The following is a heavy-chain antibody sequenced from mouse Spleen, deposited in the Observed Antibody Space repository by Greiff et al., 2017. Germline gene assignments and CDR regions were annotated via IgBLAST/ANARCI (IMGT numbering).Heavy chain of an antibody. J-gene: IGHJ1*01. CDR1: GYTFTSYW. CDR3: ATPLYWYFDV. CDR2: IDPSDSYT. Sequence: VQLQQSGAELVMPGASVKLSCKASGYTFTSYWMHWVKQRPGQGLEWIGEIDPSDSYTNYNQKFKGKATLTVDKSSSTAYMQLSSLTSEDSAVYYCATPLYWYFDVWGAGTTVTVSS. V-gene: IGHV1-69*01.